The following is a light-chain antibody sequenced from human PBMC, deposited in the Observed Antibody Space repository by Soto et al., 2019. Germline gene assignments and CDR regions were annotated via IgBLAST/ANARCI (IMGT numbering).Light chain of an antibody. J-gene: IGKJ1*01. V-gene: IGKV3-15*01. Sequence: EIVMTQSPATLSVSPGERGTLSCRTSQSVSGNLAWYQQKPGQAPGLLIYGASTRATGIPARFSGGGSGTEFTLTISSLQSEDFAVYYCQQYNNWPPAFGQGTKVEIK. CDR1: QSVSGN. CDR3: QQYNNWPPA. CDR2: GAS.